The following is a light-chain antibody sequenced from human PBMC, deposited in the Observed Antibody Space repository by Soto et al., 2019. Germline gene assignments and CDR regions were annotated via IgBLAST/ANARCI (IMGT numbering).Light chain of an antibody. CDR2: LGS. CDR3: MQALQAPLT. CDR1: QSLLRSNGYNY. V-gene: IGKV2-28*01. Sequence: EIVMTQSPLSLAVTPGEPAYISCRSSQSLLRSNGYNYLDWYLQKPGQSPQLLIYLGSNRASGVPAKFSGSGSGTDFTLTISRVEAEDVCLSYGMQALQAPLTFGQGTMVEIK. J-gene: IGKJ1*01.